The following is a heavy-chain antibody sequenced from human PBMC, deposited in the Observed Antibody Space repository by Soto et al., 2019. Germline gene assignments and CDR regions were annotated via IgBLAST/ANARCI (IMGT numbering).Heavy chain of an antibody. J-gene: IGHJ4*02. CDR3: ARDQTDSGGYSDA. CDR2: IWNDGSNE. Sequence: QVQLVESGGGVVQPGGSLRLSCEASGFNFSSYGIHWVRQAPGQGLEWVAIIWNDGSNEYYADSVKGRFTITTDNSKNTVYLQVSKLRAEDTAVYFCARDQTDSGGYSDAWGQGTLVTVSS. D-gene: IGHD1-26*01. CDR1: GFNFSSYG. V-gene: IGHV3-33*01.